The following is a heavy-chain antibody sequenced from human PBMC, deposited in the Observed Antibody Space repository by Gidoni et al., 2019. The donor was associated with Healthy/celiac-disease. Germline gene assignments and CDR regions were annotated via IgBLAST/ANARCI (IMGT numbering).Heavy chain of an antibody. CDR3: TRGGVTMVQGVIIHFDY. CDR2: IRSKAYGGTT. J-gene: IGHJ4*02. D-gene: IGHD3-10*01. Sequence: EVQLVESGGGWVQPGRSLRLSCTASGFTFGDYAMSWFRQAPGKGLEWVGFIRSKAYGGTTEYAASVKGRFTISRDDSKSIAYLQMSSLKTEDTAVYYCTRGGVTMVQGVIIHFDYWGQGTLVTVSS. CDR1: GFTFGDYA. V-gene: IGHV3-49*03.